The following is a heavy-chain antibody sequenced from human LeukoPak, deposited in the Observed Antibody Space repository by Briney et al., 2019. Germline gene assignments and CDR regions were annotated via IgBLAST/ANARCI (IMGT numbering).Heavy chain of an antibody. D-gene: IGHD6-19*01. CDR1: GFTFSSYW. J-gene: IGHJ5*02. CDR3: AASMAGFNWFDP. CDR2: INNDGSST. Sequence: GGSLRLSCAASGFTFSSYWMHWVRQAPGKGLVWVSQINNDGSSTSYADSMKGRFTISRDNAKNTLYLQMSSLTAEDTAVYYCAASMAGFNWFDPWGQGTLVTVSS. V-gene: IGHV3-74*01.